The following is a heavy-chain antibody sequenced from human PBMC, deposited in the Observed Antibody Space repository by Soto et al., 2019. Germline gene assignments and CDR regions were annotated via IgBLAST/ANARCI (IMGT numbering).Heavy chain of an antibody. CDR1: GGSVTSGSYY. J-gene: IGHJ5*02. V-gene: IGHV4-31*03. D-gene: IGHD3-3*01. Sequence: QVQLQESGPGLVKPSQTLSLTCTVSGGSVTSGSYYWSWIRQHPGQGLEWIGYMYYRGSTYYNPSLRSRITMSMDTSKNQFSLQLNSVTAADTAIYLCARAPTRLTTNWFDPWGQGTLVTVSS. CDR2: MYYRGST. CDR3: ARAPTRLTTNWFDP.